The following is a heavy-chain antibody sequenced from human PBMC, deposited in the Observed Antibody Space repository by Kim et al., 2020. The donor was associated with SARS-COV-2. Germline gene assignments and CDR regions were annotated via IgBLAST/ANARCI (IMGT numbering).Heavy chain of an antibody. D-gene: IGHD2-21*02. CDR3: AKGLGDNGIFDL. Sequence: YPDSVEGRFTVSRDDSKNTLYLQMDSLRADDTAVYYCAKGLGDNGIFDLWGQGTMVTVSS. J-gene: IGHJ3*01. V-gene: IGHV3-23*01.